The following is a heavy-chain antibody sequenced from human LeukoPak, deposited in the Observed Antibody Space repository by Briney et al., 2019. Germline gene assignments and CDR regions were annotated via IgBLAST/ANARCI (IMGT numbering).Heavy chain of an antibody. Sequence: GGSLRLSCAASGFTVSSNYMSWVRQAPGKGLEWVSVIYSGGSTYYADSVKGRFTISRDNSKNTLYLQMNSLRAEDTAVYYCARGGVSGYYGYFDYWGQGTLVTVSS. J-gene: IGHJ4*02. CDR2: IYSGGST. V-gene: IGHV3-53*01. D-gene: IGHD3-22*01. CDR1: GFTVSSNY. CDR3: ARGGVSGYYGYFDY.